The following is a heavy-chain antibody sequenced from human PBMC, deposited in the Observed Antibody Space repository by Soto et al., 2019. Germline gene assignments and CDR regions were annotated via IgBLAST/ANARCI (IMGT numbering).Heavy chain of an antibody. D-gene: IGHD3-16*01. CDR1: GGSISNYY. Sequence: SETLSLTCTVSGGSISNYYWSWIRQPPGKRLQWIGYISDSGTTNYNPSLKSRLTISRDTSRNQFSLKLSTVTAADTALYYCARQHGVPTDYYFDYWGRGTLVTAPQ. CDR2: ISDSGTT. V-gene: IGHV4-59*08. J-gene: IGHJ4*02. CDR3: ARQHGVPTDYYFDY.